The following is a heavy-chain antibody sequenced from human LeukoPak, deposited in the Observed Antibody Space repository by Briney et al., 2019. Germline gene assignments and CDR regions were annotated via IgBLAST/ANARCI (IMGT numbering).Heavy chain of an antibody. V-gene: IGHV4-39*01. Sequence: PSETLSLTCSVSGGSISSRNYYWGWIRQPPGKGLEWYGCLYYSGSTNYNLSLKIRVTISVDTAKDQFSLNLRSVTAADTAVYYCARHDSRLTSARGGYFDYWGQGTLVTV. CDR2: LYYSGST. J-gene: IGHJ4*02. CDR1: GGSISSRNYY. CDR3: ARHDSRLTSARGGYFDY. D-gene: IGHD3-10*01.